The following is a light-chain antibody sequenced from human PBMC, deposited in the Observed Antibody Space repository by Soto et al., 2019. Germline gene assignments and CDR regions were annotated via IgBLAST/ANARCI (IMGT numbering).Light chain of an antibody. Sequence: EIVMTQSPDTLSVSPGEGATLSCRASQSVSRNLAWYQQKPGQAPRLLIYDASNGATGIPARFSGSGSGTDFTLTISRLEPEDFAVYYCQQYGSSPTFGQGTKVDIK. CDR2: DAS. J-gene: IGKJ1*01. V-gene: IGKV3-20*01. CDR3: QQYGSSPT. CDR1: QSVSRN.